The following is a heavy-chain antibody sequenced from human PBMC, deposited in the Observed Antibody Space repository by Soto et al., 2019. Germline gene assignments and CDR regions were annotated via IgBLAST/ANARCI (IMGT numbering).Heavy chain of an antibody. CDR1: GYTFTSYG. J-gene: IGHJ6*02. D-gene: IGHD2-21*02. Sequence: QVQLVQSGAEVKKPGASVKVSCKASGYTFTSYGISWVRQAPGQGLEWMGWISAYNGNTNYAQKLQGRVTITTDTYTSPASMEPRSLASHDTSVYYCARVYQCGGDCDLYLHYGMDVWGQGTTVTVSS. CDR3: ARVYQCGGDCDLYLHYGMDV. CDR2: ISAYNGNT. V-gene: IGHV1-18*01.